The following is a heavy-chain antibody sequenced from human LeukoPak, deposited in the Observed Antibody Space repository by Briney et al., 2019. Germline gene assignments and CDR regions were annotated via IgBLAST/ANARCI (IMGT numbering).Heavy chain of an antibody. V-gene: IGHV3-30*04. J-gene: IGHJ4*02. D-gene: IGHD6-13*01. Sequence: GGSLRLSCAASGFTFSNYATHWVRQAPGKGLEWVAVISYDGSNKYYADSVKGRFTISRDNSKNTVYLQMNSLRAEDTAVYYCARDPRRSSQTGYFDFWGQGTLVTVSS. CDR1: GFTFSNYA. CDR2: ISYDGSNK. CDR3: ARDPRRSSQTGYFDF.